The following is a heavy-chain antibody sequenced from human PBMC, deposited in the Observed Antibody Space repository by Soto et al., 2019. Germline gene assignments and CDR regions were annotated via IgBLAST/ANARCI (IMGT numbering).Heavy chain of an antibody. J-gene: IGHJ6*02. CDR3: ARVKGSGSIPHDYYYGMDV. D-gene: IGHD1-26*01. V-gene: IGHV6-1*01. CDR2: TYYRSKWYN. CDR1: GDSVSSNSAA. Sequence: SQTLSLTCAISGDSVSSNSAAWNWIRQSPSRGLEWLGRTYYRSKWYNDYAVSVKSRITINPDTSKNQFSLQLNSVTPEDTAVYYCARVKGSGSIPHDYYYGMDVWGQGTTVTVSS.